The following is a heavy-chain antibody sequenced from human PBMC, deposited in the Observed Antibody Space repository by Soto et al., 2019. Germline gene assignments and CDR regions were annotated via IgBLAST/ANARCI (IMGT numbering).Heavy chain of an antibody. J-gene: IGHJ3*02. CDR1: GYTFTSYG. CDR2: VSAYNGNT. Sequence: ASVKVSCKASGYTFTSYGISWVRQAPGQGLEWMGWVSAYNGNTNYAQKLQGRVTMTTDTSTSTAYMELRSLRSDDTAVYYCARAQYYDILTCYYYDDFDSWGQGTMVTGS. CDR3: ARAQYYDILTCYYYDDFDS. D-gene: IGHD3-9*01. V-gene: IGHV1-18*04.